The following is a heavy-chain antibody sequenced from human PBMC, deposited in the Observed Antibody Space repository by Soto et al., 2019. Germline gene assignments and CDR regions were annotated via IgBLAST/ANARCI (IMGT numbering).Heavy chain of an antibody. CDR2: IIAIFGTA. Sequence: QVQLVQSGAEVKKPGSSVKVSCKASGGTFSSYAISWVRQAPGQGLEWMGGIIAIFGTANYAQKFQGRVTITADESTSTAYVELSSLRSKDTAVYYCARGGTMVRGVTHFDYWGQGTLVTVSS. D-gene: IGHD3-10*01. J-gene: IGHJ4*02. CDR1: GGTFSSYA. V-gene: IGHV1-69*01. CDR3: ARGGTMVRGVTHFDY.